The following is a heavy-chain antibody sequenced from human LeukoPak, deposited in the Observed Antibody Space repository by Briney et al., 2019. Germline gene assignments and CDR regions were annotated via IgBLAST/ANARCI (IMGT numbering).Heavy chain of an antibody. J-gene: IGHJ6*04. CDR3: AKDPVWFGELSLDV. CDR2: IIGSGGST. V-gene: IGHV3-23*01. CDR1: VFTFSSYA. Sequence: GGSLRLSCAASVFTFSSYAMSWVRQAPGKGLEWVSAIIGSGGSTYYADSVKGRFTISRDNSKNTLYLQMNSLRAEDTAVYYCAKDPVWFGELSLDVWGKGTTVTVSS. D-gene: IGHD3-10*01.